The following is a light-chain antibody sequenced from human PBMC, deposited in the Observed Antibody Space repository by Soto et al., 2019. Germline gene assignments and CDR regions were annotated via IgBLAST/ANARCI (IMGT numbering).Light chain of an antibody. V-gene: IGLV1-51*01. J-gene: IGLJ1*01. CDR1: SSNIENNY. Sequence: QSLLKQTHLVVGPRGQKSTLSCSGTSSNIENNYVFWYQQLPGTAPKLLIYDNDKRPSGIPDRFSGSKYGTSATLDISGLQTGEEADYYCGTWDTSLGVGVFGSGTKVTVL. CDR3: GTWDTSLGVGV. CDR2: DND.